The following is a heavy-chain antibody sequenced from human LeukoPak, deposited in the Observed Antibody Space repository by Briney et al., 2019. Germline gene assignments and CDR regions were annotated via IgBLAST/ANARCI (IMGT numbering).Heavy chain of an antibody. CDR3: EGIQLWLRY. CDR1: GFTFSTYA. J-gene: IGHJ4*02. CDR2: IDATDDST. Sequence: GGSLRLSCAASGFTFSTYAMTWVRQAPGKGLEWVSTIDATDDSTYYADYVKGRFTISRDNSENTLYLQMNSLRAGDTALHYCEGIQLWLRYWGQGTLVTVSS. D-gene: IGHD5-18*01. V-gene: IGHV3-23*01.